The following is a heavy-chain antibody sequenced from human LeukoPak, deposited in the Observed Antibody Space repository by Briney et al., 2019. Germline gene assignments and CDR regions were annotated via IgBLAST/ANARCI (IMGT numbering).Heavy chain of an antibody. CDR3: ASGMVATQSRDY. CDR2: IYYSGST. J-gene: IGHJ4*02. CDR1: GGSISSYY. V-gene: IGHV4-59*06. Sequence: SETLSLTCTVSGGSISSYYWSWIRQPPGKGLEWIGYIYYSGSTYYNPSLKSRVTISVNTSKNQFSLKLSSVTAANTAVYYCASGMVATQSRDYWGQGTLVTVSS. D-gene: IGHD5-12*01.